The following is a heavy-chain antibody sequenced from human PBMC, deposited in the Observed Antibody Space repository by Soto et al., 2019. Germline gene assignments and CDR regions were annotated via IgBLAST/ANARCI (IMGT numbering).Heavy chain of an antibody. CDR1: GYMFTTYA. D-gene: IGHD2-2*01. CDR3: ARAGSDWSNTNCYPVQF. V-gene: IGHV1-3*01. J-gene: IGHJ1*01. Sequence: QVQLVQSGAEVKKPGASVKVSCKASGYMFTTYAMHWVRQAPGQRLEWMGWINAGNAYTKYSQKFQGRVTITRDTSASTAYMELSSLSSEDTAVYYCARAGSDWSNTNCYPVQFWGQGPLVTVSS. CDR2: INAGNAYT.